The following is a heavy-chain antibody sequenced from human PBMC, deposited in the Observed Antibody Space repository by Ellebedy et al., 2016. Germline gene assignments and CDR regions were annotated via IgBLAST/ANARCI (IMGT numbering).Heavy chain of an antibody. V-gene: IGHV3-30-3*01. CDR2: ISYDGSNK. J-gene: IGHJ4*02. CDR3: ARDRRPSGSYGFFDY. CDR1: GFTFSSYA. D-gene: IGHD1-26*01. Sequence: GESLKISCAASGFTFSSYAMHWVRQAPGKGLEWVAVISYDGSNKYYADSVKGRFTISRDNSKNTLYLQMNSLRAEDTAVYYCARDRRPSGSYGFFDYWGQGTLVTVSS.